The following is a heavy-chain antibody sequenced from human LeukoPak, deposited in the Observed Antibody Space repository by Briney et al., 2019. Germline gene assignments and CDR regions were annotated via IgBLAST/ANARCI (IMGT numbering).Heavy chain of an antibody. V-gene: IGHV3-23*01. D-gene: IGHD6-6*01. CDR3: FRVESIAAP. Sequence: QTGGSLRLSCAASGFTFSNAWMSWVRQAPGKGLEWVSAISGSGGSTYYADSVKGRFTISRDNSKNTLYLQMNSLRAEDTAVYYCFRVESIAAPWGQGTLVTVSS. CDR1: GFTFSNAW. CDR2: ISGSGGST. J-gene: IGHJ5*02.